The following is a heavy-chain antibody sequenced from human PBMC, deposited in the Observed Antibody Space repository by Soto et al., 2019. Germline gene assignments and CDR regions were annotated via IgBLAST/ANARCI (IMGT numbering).Heavy chain of an antibody. J-gene: IGHJ4*02. V-gene: IGHV4-30-4*01. D-gene: IGHD2-2*01. CDR3: ARVTRSYLEGLDY. Sequence: QVQLQESGPGLVKPSQTLSLTCTVSGGSISSGDYYWSWIRQPPGKGLEWIGYVYYSGSTYYNPSLKRRVTTSVDTSKNQFSLKLSSVTAADTAVYYCARVTRSYLEGLDYWGQGTLVTVSS. CDR1: GGSISSGDYY. CDR2: VYYSGST.